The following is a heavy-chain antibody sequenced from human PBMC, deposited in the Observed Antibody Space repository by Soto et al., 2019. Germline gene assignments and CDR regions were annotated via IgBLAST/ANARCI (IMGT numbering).Heavy chain of an antibody. D-gene: IGHD3-16*01. Sequence: EVQLAESGGGLVQPGGSLRLSCAASGFTFSGYNMNWVRQAPGKGLEWVSYIRSDRSIMYYADSVKGRFTISRDNAKNSLYLPMNSLRDEDTAVYYCARVVGVGMMDYWGQGTPVTVSS. CDR2: IRSDRSIM. J-gene: IGHJ4*02. V-gene: IGHV3-48*02. CDR1: GFTFSGYN. CDR3: ARVVGVGMMDY.